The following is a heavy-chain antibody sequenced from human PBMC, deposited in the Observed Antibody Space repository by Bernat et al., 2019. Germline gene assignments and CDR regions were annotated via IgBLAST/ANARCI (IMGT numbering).Heavy chain of an antibody. D-gene: IGHD2-15*01. Sequence: QEKLVESGGGVVQPGRSLRLSCEASGLTFSSYAMHWARQAPGKGLEWVVVTSSKGSKTFYADSVKGRFTISGENPKNTLYLQMNRLRPEDMAMYYCANRGYCTGVSCYNRFGDAWDICGRGTIVAVSS. CDR2: TSSKGSKT. CDR3: ANRGYCTGVSCYNRFGDAWDI. CDR1: GLTFSSYA. J-gene: IGHJ3*02. V-gene: IGHV3-30*01.